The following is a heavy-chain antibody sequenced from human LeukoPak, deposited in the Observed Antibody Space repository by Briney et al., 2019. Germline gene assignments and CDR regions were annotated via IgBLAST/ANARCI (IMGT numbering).Heavy chain of an antibody. CDR2: ISYDGSNK. Sequence: PGGSLRLSCAASGFTFSSYAMHWVRQAPGKGLEWVAVISYDGSNKYYADSVKGRFTISRDNSKNTLYLQMNSLRAEDTAVYYCARDVSTGTWGQGTLVTVSS. V-gene: IGHV3-30-3*01. J-gene: IGHJ5*02. CDR1: GFTFSSYA. CDR3: ARDVSTGT. D-gene: IGHD3-10*01.